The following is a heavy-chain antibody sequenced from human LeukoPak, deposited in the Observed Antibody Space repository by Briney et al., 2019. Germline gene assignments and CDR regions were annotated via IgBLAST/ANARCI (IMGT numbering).Heavy chain of an antibody. Sequence: PGGSLRLSCAASGFTFSSYSMNWVRQAPGKGLEWVSYISSSSSYIYYADSVKGRFTISRDNAKNSLYLQMNSLRAEDMAVYYCARGTSSGWSYFDYWGQGTLVTVSS. J-gene: IGHJ4*02. CDR2: ISSSSSYI. V-gene: IGHV3-21*01. CDR1: GFTFSSYS. D-gene: IGHD6-19*01. CDR3: ARGTSSGWSYFDY.